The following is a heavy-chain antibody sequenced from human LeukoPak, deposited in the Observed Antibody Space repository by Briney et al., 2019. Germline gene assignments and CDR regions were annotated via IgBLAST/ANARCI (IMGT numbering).Heavy chain of an antibody. D-gene: IGHD3-3*01. CDR3: AKGGLYYDFWSGYYTGSGTYGDNAFDI. CDR1: GFTFSSYA. J-gene: IGHJ3*02. V-gene: IGHV3-23*01. Sequence: SGGSLRLSCAASGFTFSSYAMSWVRRAPGKGLEWVSAISGSGGSTYYADSVKGRFTISRDNSKNTLYLQMNSLRAEDTAVYYCAKGGLYYDFWSGYYTGSGTYGDNAFDIWGQGTMVTVSS. CDR2: ISGSGGST.